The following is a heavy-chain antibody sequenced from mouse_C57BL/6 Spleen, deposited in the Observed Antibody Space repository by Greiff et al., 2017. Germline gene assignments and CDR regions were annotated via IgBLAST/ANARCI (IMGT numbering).Heavy chain of an antibody. J-gene: IGHJ3*01. CDR1: GFNIKDYY. Sequence: EVQLQESGAELVKPGASVKLSCTASGFNIKDYYMHWVKRRTEQGLEWIGRIEPEDGETKYAPKFQGKATITADTSSNPAYLQLSSLTSEDTAVYYCARGDSSGYGFAYWGQGTLVTVSA. D-gene: IGHD3-2*02. CDR2: IEPEDGET. V-gene: IGHV14-2*01. CDR3: ARGDSSGYGFAY.